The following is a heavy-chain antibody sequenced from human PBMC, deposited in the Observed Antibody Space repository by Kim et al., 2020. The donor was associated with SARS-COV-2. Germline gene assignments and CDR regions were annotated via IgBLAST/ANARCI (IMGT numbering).Heavy chain of an antibody. CDR1: GGSISSSSYY. Sequence: SETLSLTCTVSGGSISSSSYYWGWIRQPPGKGLEWIGSIYYSGSTYYNPSLKSRVTISVDTSKNQFSLKLSSVTAADTTVYYCAGWAGYCSSTSCYDTDYWGQGTLVTVSS. CDR2: IYYSGST. V-gene: IGHV4-39*01. D-gene: IGHD2-2*01. J-gene: IGHJ4*02. CDR3: AGWAGYCSSTSCYDTDY.